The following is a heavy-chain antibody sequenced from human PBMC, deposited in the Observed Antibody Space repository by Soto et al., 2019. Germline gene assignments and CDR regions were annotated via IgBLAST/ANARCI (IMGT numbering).Heavy chain of an antibody. Sequence: GGALRLSCAAPGFTLSKNWNNWGRPAPGEGLVWVSRINSDGSSTINADSVKGRFTISRDNAKNTLYLQMNSLRAEDTAVYYCVRERCTSSSCSNGLDGWGQGTMVTVSS. CDR2: INSDGSST. V-gene: IGHV3-74*01. D-gene: IGHD2-2*01. J-gene: IGHJ6*02. CDR3: VRERCTSSSCSNGLDG. CDR1: GFTLSKNW.